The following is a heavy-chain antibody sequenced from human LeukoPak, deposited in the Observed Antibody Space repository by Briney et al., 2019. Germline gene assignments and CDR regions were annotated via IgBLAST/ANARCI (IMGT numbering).Heavy chain of an antibody. CDR2: INHSGST. D-gene: IGHD3-22*01. Sequence: SETLSLTCAVYGGSFSGYYWSWIRQPPGKGLEWIGEINHSGSTNYNPSLKSRVTISVDTSKNQFSLKLSSVTAADTAVYYCARSDYYDSSGYLNWFDPWGQGTLVTASS. V-gene: IGHV4-34*01. CDR3: ARSDYYDSSGYLNWFDP. J-gene: IGHJ5*02. CDR1: GGSFSGYY.